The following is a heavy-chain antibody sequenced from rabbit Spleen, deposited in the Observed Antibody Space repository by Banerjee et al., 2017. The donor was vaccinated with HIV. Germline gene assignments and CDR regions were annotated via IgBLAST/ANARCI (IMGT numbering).Heavy chain of an antibody. Sequence: QSLEESGGDLVKPGASLTLTCTASGFSFSSSDYMCWVRQAPGKGLEWIACIYTGNYKTYYASWAKGRFTISKTSSTTVTLQLNSLTGADTATYFCARDLVTVIGWNFNLWGQGTLVTIS. CDR1: GFSFSSSDY. CDR3: ARDLVTVIGWNFNL. V-gene: IGHV1S40*01. J-gene: IGHJ4*01. CDR2: IYTGNYKT. D-gene: IGHD1-1*01.